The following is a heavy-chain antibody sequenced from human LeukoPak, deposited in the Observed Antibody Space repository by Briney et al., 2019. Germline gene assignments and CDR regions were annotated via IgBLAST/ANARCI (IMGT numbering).Heavy chain of an antibody. CDR1: GFTVSSNS. V-gene: IGHV3-53*01. CDR2: IYSDNT. J-gene: IGHJ5*02. D-gene: IGHD3-10*01. CDR3: AKDRQYYYGSGANWFDP. Sequence: GGSLRLSCTVSGFTVSSNSMSWVRQAPGKGLEWVSFIYSDNTHYSDSVKGRFTISRDNSKNTLYLQMNSLRAEDTAVYYCAKDRQYYYGSGANWFDPWGQGTLATVSS.